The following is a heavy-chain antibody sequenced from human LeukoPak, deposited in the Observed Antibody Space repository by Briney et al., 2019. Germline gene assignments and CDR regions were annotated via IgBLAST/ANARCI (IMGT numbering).Heavy chain of an antibody. D-gene: IGHD3-22*01. CDR1: GFTFSNYD. V-gene: IGHV3-30*03. J-gene: IGHJ4*02. Sequence: PGRSLRLSCAASGFTFSNYDMHWVSQAPGKGLEWVAITSHDGSNNYYVDSVKGRFIISRDNSKNALYLQMNSLRAEDTAVYYCARERGSSGLHYWGQGTRVTVSS. CDR3: ARERGSSGLHY. CDR2: TSHDGSNN.